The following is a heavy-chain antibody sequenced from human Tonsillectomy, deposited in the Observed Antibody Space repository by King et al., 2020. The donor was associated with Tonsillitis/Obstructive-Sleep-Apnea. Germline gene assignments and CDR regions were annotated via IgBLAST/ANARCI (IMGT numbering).Heavy chain of an antibody. Sequence: QLVQSGAEVKKPGSSVKVSCKASGGTFSSYAISWVRQAPGQGREWLGRIIPILGIANYAQKFKGRVTITADKSTSTAYMELSSLRSEDTAVDYCARVGVYCSSTSCYYYYYMDVWRKGTTVTVSS. J-gene: IGHJ6*03. D-gene: IGHD2-2*01. CDR2: IIPILGIA. V-gene: IGHV1-69*09. CDR1: GGTFSSYA. CDR3: ARVGVYCSSTSCYYYYYMDV.